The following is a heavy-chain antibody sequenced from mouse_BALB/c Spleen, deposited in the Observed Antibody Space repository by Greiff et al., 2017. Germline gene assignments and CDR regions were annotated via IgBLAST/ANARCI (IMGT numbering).Heavy chain of an antibody. J-gene: IGHJ3*01. CDR1: GFTFSSYA. CDR3: ARPIDYDYSWFAY. D-gene: IGHD2-4*01. V-gene: IGHV5-6-5*01. Sequence: EVKLMESGGGLVKPGGSLKLSCAASGFTFSSYAMSWVRQTPEKRLEWVASFSSGGSTYYPDSVKGRFTISRDNARNILYLQMSSLRSEDTAMYYCARPIDYDYSWFAYWGQGTLVTVSA. CDR2: FSSGGST.